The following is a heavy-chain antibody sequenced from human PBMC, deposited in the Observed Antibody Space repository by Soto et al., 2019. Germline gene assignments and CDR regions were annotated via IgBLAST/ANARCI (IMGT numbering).Heavy chain of an antibody. CDR1: GFTFSSYG. CDR3: AKNPGYYYDSTGYHFDY. CDR2: ISYGGSKT. Sequence: GGSLRLSCAASGFTFSSYGMHWVRQAPGKGLEWVSVISYGGSKTYYADSVKGRFTISRDNSKNTLYLQMNSLRAEDTAVYYCAKNPGYYYDSTGYHFDYWGQGTLVTVSS. V-gene: IGHV3-30*18. J-gene: IGHJ4*02. D-gene: IGHD3-22*01.